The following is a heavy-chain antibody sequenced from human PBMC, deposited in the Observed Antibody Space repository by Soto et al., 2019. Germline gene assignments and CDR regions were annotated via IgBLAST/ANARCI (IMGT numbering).Heavy chain of an antibody. CDR2: IIPIFGTA. D-gene: IGHD5-18*01. J-gene: IGHJ6*02. Sequence: QVQLVQSGAEVKKPGSSVKVSCKASGGTFSSYAISWVRQAPGQGLEWMGGIIPIFGTANYAQKFQGRVTITADESTSTAYMELSSLRSEDTAVYYCAGVGSGYSYGDFYWCGMDGWGQGTTVTVSS. CDR3: AGVGSGYSYGDFYWCGMDG. V-gene: IGHV1-69*12. CDR1: GGTFSSYA.